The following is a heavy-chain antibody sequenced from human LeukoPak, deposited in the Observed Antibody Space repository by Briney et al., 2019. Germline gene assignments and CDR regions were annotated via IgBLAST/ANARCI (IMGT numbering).Heavy chain of an antibody. CDR1: GITFSRYW. V-gene: IGHV3-7*03. Sequence: GGSLRLSCADSGITFSRYWMSWVRQAPGKGLEWVANIKQDGGEKYYVDSVKGRFTISRDNAKNSLYLQMNSLRVEDTAVYYCARDGRPLDYWGQGTLVTVSS. CDR2: IKQDGGEK. CDR3: ARDGRPLDY. J-gene: IGHJ4*02.